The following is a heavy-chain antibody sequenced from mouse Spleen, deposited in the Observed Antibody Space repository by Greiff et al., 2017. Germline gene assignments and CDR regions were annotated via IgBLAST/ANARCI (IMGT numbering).Heavy chain of an antibody. J-gene: IGHJ3*01. CDR1: GFTFSDYG. V-gene: IGHV5-17*01. Sequence: EVKVIESGGGLVKPGGSLKLSCAASGFTFSDYGMHWVRQAPEKGLEWVAYISSGSTTIYYADTVKGRFTISRDNAKNTLFLQMTSLRSEDTAMYYCTRDYGYAWFAYWGQGTLVTVSA. CDR3: TRDYGYAWFAY. D-gene: IGHD1-2*01. CDR2: ISSGSTTI.